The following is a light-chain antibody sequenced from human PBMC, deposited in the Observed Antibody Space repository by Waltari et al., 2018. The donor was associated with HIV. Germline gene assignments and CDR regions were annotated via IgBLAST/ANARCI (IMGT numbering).Light chain of an antibody. CDR3: VTWDHSLGAVV. V-gene: IGLV1-51*01. Sequence: QSVLTQPPSVSAAPGQKVTISCFGSSSNIGSRSVSWYHRIPGTAPKLLIYDDNERPSGIPDRFSASRSGTSATLGIAGLQTGDEADYYCVTWDHSLGAVVFGGGTKLTVL. CDR1: SSNIGSRS. CDR2: DDN. J-gene: IGLJ3*02.